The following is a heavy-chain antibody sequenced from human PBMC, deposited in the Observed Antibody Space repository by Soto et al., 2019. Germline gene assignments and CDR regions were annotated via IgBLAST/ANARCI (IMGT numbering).Heavy chain of an antibody. V-gene: IGHV3-23*01. D-gene: IGHD6-13*01. J-gene: IGHJ5*02. CDR3: AKVGQGSSWYPAYNGLDP. CDR2: ISGSGGST. Sequence: PGGSLRLSCAASGFTFSSYAMSWVRQAPGKGLEWVSAISGSGGSTYYADSVKGRFTISRDNSKNTLYLQMNSLRAEDTAVYYCAKVGQGSSWYPAYNGLDPWGQGTLVTVSS. CDR1: GFTFSSYA.